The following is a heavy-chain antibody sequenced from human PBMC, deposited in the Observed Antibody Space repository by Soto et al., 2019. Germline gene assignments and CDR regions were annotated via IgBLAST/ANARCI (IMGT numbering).Heavy chain of an antibody. CDR3: ARDSGITGADDY. CDR2: ISGSSSTI. J-gene: IGHJ4*02. V-gene: IGHV3-48*02. D-gene: IGHD6-13*01. Sequence: PGGSLRLFCVGSGFTFSGYSMNWVRQAPGKGLEWVSYISGSSSTIYYGDSVKGRFTISRDNAKRSLYLQMNSLRDEDTAVYYCARDSGITGADDYWGQGTLVTVSS. CDR1: GFTFSGYS.